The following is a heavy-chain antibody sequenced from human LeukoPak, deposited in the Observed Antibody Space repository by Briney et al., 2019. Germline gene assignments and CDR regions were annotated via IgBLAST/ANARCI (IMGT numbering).Heavy chain of an antibody. CDR3: ARSRAAQDDAFDI. J-gene: IGHJ3*02. D-gene: IGHD2-15*01. Sequence: GESLQISCKGSGYSFTSYWIGWVRQMPGKGLEWMGIIYPGDSDTRYSPSFQGQVTISADKSISTAYLQWSSLKASDTAMYYCARSRAAQDDAFDIWGQGTMVTVSS. CDR2: IYPGDSDT. V-gene: IGHV5-51*01. CDR1: GYSFTSYW.